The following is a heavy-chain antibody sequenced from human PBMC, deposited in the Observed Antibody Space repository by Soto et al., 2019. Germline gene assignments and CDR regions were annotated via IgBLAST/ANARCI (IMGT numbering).Heavy chain of an antibody. V-gene: IGHV1-69*01. Sequence: QVQLMQSGAEVRKAGSSVRVSCKASGDTYNNYAFNWVRQAPGQGLEWMGGIFPFIKTANYAQKFQGRVTITAEDSTSTVYMALRSLRSEDTAVYYCARGGYSSSYRFDPWGQGTLVTVSS. J-gene: IGHJ5*02. CDR2: IFPFIKTA. CDR3: ARGGYSSSYRFDP. D-gene: IGHD6-13*01. CDR1: GDTYNNYA.